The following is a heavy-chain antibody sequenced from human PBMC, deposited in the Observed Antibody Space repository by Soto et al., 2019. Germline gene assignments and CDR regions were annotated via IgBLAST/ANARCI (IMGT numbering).Heavy chain of an antibody. D-gene: IGHD2-15*01. J-gene: IGHJ6*02. CDR1: GFTFSSYW. Sequence: EVQLVESGGGLVQPGGSLRLSCAASGFTFSSYWMSWVRQAPGKGLEWVANIKQDGSEKYYVDSVKGRFTISRDNAKNSLYLQMNSLRAEDTAVYYCARDPSVVVVAATPYYYYGMDVWGQGTTGTVSS. V-gene: IGHV3-7*01. CDR3: ARDPSVVVVAATPYYYYGMDV. CDR2: IKQDGSEK.